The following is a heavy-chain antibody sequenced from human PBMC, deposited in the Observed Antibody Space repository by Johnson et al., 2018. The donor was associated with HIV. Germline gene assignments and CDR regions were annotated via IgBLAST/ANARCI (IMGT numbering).Heavy chain of an antibody. CDR1: GFTFSNHH. CDR2: INGDGSGI. Sequence: VQLVESGGGVVQPGRSLRLSCAASGFTFSNHHMTWVRQAPGKGLVWVSRINGDGSGITYADSVKGRFTISRDNAKNTLYLQMNSLRAEDTAVYYCASFWATGAFDIWGQGTMVTVSS. J-gene: IGHJ3*02. V-gene: IGHV3-74*02. CDR3: ASFWATGAFDI. D-gene: IGHD3-10*01.